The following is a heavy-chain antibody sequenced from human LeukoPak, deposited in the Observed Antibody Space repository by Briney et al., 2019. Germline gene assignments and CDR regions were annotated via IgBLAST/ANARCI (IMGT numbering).Heavy chain of an antibody. CDR1: GYTFISYG. J-gene: IGHJ2*01. Sequence: ASVKVSCKASGYTFISYGFSWVRQAPGEGLEWMVWISAYNGNTNYAQKLLDRVTMTTDTFTSTAYMELRSLRSDDTAVYYCARDGDMATHECWYFDLWGRGTLVTVSS. CDR3: ARDGDMATHECWYFDL. D-gene: IGHD5-24*01. V-gene: IGHV1-18*01. CDR2: ISAYNGNT.